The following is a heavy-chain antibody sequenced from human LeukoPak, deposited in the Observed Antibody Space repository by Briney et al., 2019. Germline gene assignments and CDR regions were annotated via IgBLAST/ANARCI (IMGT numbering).Heavy chain of an antibody. D-gene: IGHD1-26*01. J-gene: IGHJ4*02. Sequence: KPSETLSLTCAVSGYSISSGYYWGWIRQPPGKGLEWIGNIYYDGRTYFNPSLKSRVTISVDTSKNQFSLKLSSVTAADTAVYYCARKSGSYDYWGQGTLVTVSS. CDR1: GYSISSGYY. CDR2: IYYDGRT. V-gene: IGHV4-38-2*01. CDR3: ARKSGSYDY.